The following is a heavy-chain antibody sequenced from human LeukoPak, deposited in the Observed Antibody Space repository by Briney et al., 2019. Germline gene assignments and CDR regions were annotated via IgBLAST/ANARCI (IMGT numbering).Heavy chain of an antibody. CDR1: GFTFRSYG. D-gene: IGHD2-2*01. J-gene: IGHJ4*02. V-gene: IGHV3-30*02. CDR2: IRYDGNNK. CDR3: ASYLHAYCSSTSCYSLSIDY. Sequence: GGSLRLSCAASGFTFRSYGMHWVRQAPGKGLEWVAFIRYDGNNKYYGDSVKGRFTISKDNSKNTLYLQMNSLRAEDTAVYYCASYLHAYCSSTSCYSLSIDYWGQGTLVTVSS.